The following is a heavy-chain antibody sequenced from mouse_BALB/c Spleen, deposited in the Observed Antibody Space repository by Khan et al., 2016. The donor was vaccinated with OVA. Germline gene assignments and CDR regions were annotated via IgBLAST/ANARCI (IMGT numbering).Heavy chain of an antibody. V-gene: IGHV1-63*01. Sequence: QVQLQQSGAELVRPGTSVNISCKASGDAFTNYWLGWVKQRPGHGLEWIGDIYPGSGNTYYNEKLKGKVTLTADKSSSTAYLQLINLTSEDSAVYFCARWGMDSWGQGTSVTGSS. J-gene: IGHJ4*01. CDR1: GDAFTNYW. CDR2: IYPGSGNT. CDR3: ARWGMDS.